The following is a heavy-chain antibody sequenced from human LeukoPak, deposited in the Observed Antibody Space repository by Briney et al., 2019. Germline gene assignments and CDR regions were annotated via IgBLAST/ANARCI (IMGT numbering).Heavy chain of an antibody. J-gene: IGHJ4*02. CDR1: GFTFSSYW. D-gene: IGHD3-3*01. CDR3: ARVGTYYDFWSGYPSSWYANYFDY. V-gene: IGHV3-7*01. Sequence: GGSLRLSCAASGFTFSSYWMSWVRQAPGKGLEWVANIKQDGSEKYYVDSVKGRFTISRDNAKNSLYLQMNSLRAEDTAVYYCARVGTYYDFWSGYPSSWYANYFDYWGQGTLVTVSS. CDR2: IKQDGSEK.